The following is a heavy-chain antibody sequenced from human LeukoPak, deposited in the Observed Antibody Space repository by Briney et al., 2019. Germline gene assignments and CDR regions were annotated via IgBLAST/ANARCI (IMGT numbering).Heavy chain of an antibody. CDR1: GFTFSSYA. Sequence: GGSLRLSCAASGFTFSSYAMNWVRQAPGKGLEWVSYISSSSSTIYYADSVKGRFAISRDNSKNSLYLQMNSLRTEDTALYYCAKESTVAGRLDYWGQGTLVTVSS. V-gene: IGHV3-48*04. CDR3: AKESTVAGRLDY. D-gene: IGHD6-19*01. J-gene: IGHJ4*02. CDR2: ISSSSSTI.